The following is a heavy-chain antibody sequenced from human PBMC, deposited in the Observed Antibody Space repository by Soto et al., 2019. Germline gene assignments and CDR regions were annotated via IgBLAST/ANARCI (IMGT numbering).Heavy chain of an antibody. J-gene: IGHJ3*02. V-gene: IGHV4-39*01. CDR2: IYYSGST. CDR1: GCSISSSSYY. CDR3: ASPGFFGGPDPDDAFDI. D-gene: IGHD3-10*01. Sequence: SEILSLTCTVSGCSISSSSYYWGWIRQPPGKGLEWIGSIYYSGSTYYNPSLKSRVTISVDTSKNQFSLKLSSVTAADTAVYYCASPGFFGGPDPDDAFDIWGQGTMVTVSS.